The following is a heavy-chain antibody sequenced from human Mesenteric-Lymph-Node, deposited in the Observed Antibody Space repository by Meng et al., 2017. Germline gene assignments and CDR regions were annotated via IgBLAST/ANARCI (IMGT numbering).Heavy chain of an antibody. CDR3: VRDPGSYYFDY. V-gene: IGHV3-53*02. D-gene: IGHD3-10*01. Sequence: EGQLAGTGGGLTQPGGSLRLSCAVSGFTVNSNYLSWVRQAPGKGLEWVSSIYSGYKTYYADSVKGRFTISRDTSKNTLYLQMNSLRAEDTAVYYCVRDPGSYYFDYWGQGTLVTVSS. CDR1: GFTVNSNY. CDR2: IYSGYKT. J-gene: IGHJ4*02.